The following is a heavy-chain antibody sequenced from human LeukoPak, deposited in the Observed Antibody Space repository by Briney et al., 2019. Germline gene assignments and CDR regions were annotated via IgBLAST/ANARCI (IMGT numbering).Heavy chain of an antibody. D-gene: IGHD3-10*01. J-gene: IGHJ6*02. CDR2: ISSSSSYI. V-gene: IGHV3-21*01. CDR3: ARDIVLLWFGDVLSSGMDV. Sequence: PGGSLRLSCAASGFTFSSYSMNWVRQAPGKGLEWVSSISSSSSYIYYADSVKGRFTISRDNAKNSLYLQMNSLRAEDTAVYYCARDIVLLWFGDVLSSGMDVWGQGTTVTVSS. CDR1: GFTFSSYS.